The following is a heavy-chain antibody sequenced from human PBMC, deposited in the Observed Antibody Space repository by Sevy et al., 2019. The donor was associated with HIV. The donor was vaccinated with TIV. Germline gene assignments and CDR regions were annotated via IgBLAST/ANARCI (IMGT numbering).Heavy chain of an antibody. V-gene: IGHV3-15*01. CDR3: TAGPVSF. Sequence: GGSVRLSCTASGFTFSNAWMTWVRQTPERGLEWVALIKPITDAGTTDYAAPVQGRFTISRDDSKNTVYLQLNSLKTEDTAVYYCTAGPVSFWGQGTLVTVSS. D-gene: IGHD3-16*01. CDR1: GFTFSNAW. CDR2: IKPITDAGTT. J-gene: IGHJ4*02.